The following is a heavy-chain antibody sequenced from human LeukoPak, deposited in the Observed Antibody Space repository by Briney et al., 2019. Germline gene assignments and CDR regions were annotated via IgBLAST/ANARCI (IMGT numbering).Heavy chain of an antibody. D-gene: IGHD3-22*01. CDR2: IIPILGIA. V-gene: IGHV1-69*04. J-gene: IGHJ4*02. CDR1: GGTFSSYA. CDR3: AREDSYYDSSGYLAD. Sequence: GASVKVSCKASGGTFSSYAISWVRQAPGQGLEWMGRIIPILGIAYYAQKFQGRVTITADKSTSTAYMELSSLRSEDTAVYYCAREDSYYDSSGYLADWGQGTLVTVSS.